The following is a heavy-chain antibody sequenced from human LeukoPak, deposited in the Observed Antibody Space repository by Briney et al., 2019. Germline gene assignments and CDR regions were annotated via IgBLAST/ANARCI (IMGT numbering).Heavy chain of an antibody. J-gene: IGHJ4*02. D-gene: IGHD5-18*01. CDR3: VRVGYSYGYGDWNHFDY. Sequence: GGSLRLSCAASGFTVSSNYMSWVRQAPGKGLEWVSIIYSGGSTYYADSVKGRFTISRDNSKNTLYLQMNSLRPEDTAVYFCVRVGYSYGYGDWNHFDYWGQGTLVTVSS. CDR1: GFTVSSNY. CDR2: IYSGGST. V-gene: IGHV3-66*02.